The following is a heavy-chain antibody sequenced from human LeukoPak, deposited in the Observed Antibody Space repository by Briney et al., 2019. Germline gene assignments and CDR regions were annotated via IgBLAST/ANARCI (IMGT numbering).Heavy chain of an antibody. CDR2: ISYDGSNK. CDR3: AKDPNPQNYDFWSGYKDY. CDR1: GFTFSSYG. Sequence: PGGSLRLSCAASGFTFSSYGMHWVRQAPGKGLEWVAVISYDGSNKYYADSVKGRFTISRDNSKNTLYLQMNSLRAEDTAVYYCAKDPNPQNYDFWSGYKDYWGQGTLVTVSS. D-gene: IGHD3-3*01. V-gene: IGHV3-30*18. J-gene: IGHJ4*02.